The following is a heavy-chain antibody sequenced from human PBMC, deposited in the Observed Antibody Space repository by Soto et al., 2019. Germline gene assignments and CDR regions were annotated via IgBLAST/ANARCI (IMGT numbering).Heavy chain of an antibody. CDR2: INPSGGST. Sequence: GASVKVSCKASGYTFTSYYMHWVRQAPGQGLEWMGIINPSGGSTSYAQKFQGRVTMTRDTSTSTVYMELSSLRSEDTAVYYCARGRHVWFGELLIGYGGQGPLVTVSS. CDR3: ARGRHVWFGELLIGY. V-gene: IGHV1-46*03. J-gene: IGHJ4*02. CDR1: GYTFTSYY. D-gene: IGHD3-10*01.